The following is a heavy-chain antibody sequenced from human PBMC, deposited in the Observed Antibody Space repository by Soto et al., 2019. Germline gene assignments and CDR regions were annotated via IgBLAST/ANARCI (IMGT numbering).Heavy chain of an antibody. CDR2: MNPKSGYT. D-gene: IGHD4-17*01. J-gene: IGHJ4*01. CDR1: GYTFTRYD. Sequence: QVQLVQSGAEVKKPGASVKVSCKTSGYTFTRYDINWVRQATGQGLEWMGWMNPKSGYTGSAQRFQGRITMTRDTPISTAYMELSSLRSEDTAMYYCARTDGDLDHWGQGTLVTVSS. V-gene: IGHV1-8*01. CDR3: ARTDGDLDH.